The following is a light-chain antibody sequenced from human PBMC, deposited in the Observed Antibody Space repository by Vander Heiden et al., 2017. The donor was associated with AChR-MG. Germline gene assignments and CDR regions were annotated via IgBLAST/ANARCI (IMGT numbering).Light chain of an antibody. J-gene: IGLJ2*01. CDR1: RSNIGSSY. CDR3: ATWDDGRSGRVA. V-gene: IGLV1-47*02. CDR2: STN. Sequence: QSVLAQPPSVSGAPGQTVPISCSGSRSNIGSSYVYWYQQFPGAAPKLLIYSTNQRPSGVPDRFSGSKSGTSASLAIGGLRSEDEADYYCATWDDGRSGRVAFGGGTKLTGL.